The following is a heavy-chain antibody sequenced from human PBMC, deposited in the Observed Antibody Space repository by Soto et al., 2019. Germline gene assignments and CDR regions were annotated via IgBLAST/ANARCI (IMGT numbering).Heavy chain of an antibody. D-gene: IGHD6-13*01. CDR1: GYTFTSYG. Sequence: QVQLVQSGAEVKKPGASVKVSCKASGYTFTSYGISWVRQAPGQGLEWRGWISAYNGNTNYAQKLQGRVTMTTDTSTRTAYMALRSLRFDDTAVYYCARDHGAAAGGADYYCYGMDVWGQGTTVTVSS. J-gene: IGHJ6*02. CDR2: ISAYNGNT. CDR3: ARDHGAAAGGADYYCYGMDV. V-gene: IGHV1-18*04.